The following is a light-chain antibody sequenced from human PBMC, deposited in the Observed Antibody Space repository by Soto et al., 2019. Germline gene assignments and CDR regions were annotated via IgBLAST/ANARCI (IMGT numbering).Light chain of an antibody. CDR1: QSISSSY. V-gene: IGKV3-20*01. CDR3: QQYGISPRT. Sequence: EIVFTQSPGTLSLSPGERATLSCRASQSISSSYLAWYQHKPGQAPRLLVSGASTRATGIPDRFTGRGSGTDFSLTISRLEPEDFAVYYCQQYGISPRTFGQGTKVDIK. J-gene: IGKJ1*01. CDR2: GAS.